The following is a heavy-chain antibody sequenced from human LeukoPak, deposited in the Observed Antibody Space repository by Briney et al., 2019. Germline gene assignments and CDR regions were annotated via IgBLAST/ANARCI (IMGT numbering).Heavy chain of an antibody. V-gene: IGHV4-59*12. J-gene: IGHJ1*01. CDR3: AREDYGGNSEYFQH. CDR1: GGSFSSYD. CDR2: TYYTGST. D-gene: IGHD4-23*01. Sequence: PSETLSLTCTVSGGSFSSYDWYWFRQPPGKGLEWIGYTYYTGSTNYNPSLKSRVTISIDTSKNQFSLKLSSVTAADTAVYYCAREDYGGNSEYFQHWGQGTLVTVSS.